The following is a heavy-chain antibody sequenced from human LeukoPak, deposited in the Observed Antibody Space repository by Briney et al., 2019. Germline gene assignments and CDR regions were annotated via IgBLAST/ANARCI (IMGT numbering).Heavy chain of an antibody. CDR3: ARDQGYDFWSGYRWFDP. CDR1: GYTFTSYG. Sequence: SVKVSCKASGYTFTSYGISWVRQAPGQGLEWMGGIIPIFGTANYAQKFQGRVTITADESTSTAYMELSSLRSEDTAVYYCARDQGYDFWSGYRWFDPWGQGTLVTVSS. D-gene: IGHD3-3*01. CDR2: IIPIFGTA. J-gene: IGHJ5*02. V-gene: IGHV1-69*13.